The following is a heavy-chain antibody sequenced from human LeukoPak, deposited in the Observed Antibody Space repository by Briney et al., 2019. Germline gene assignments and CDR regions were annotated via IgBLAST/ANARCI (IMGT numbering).Heavy chain of an antibody. J-gene: IGHJ4*02. Sequence: GGSLRLSCAASGFTFSSYAMSRVRQAPGKGLEWVSAISGSGGSTYYADSVKGRFTISRDNSENTLYLQMNSLRAEDTAVYYCAKDLGIAVADYWGQGTLVTVSS. CDR2: ISGSGGST. CDR1: GFTFSSYA. V-gene: IGHV3-23*01. CDR3: AKDLGIAVADY. D-gene: IGHD6-19*01.